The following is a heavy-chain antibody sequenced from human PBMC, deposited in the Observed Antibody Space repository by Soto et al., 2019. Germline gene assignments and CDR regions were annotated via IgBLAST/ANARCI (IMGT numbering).Heavy chain of an antibody. CDR1: GYSFTSYW. Sequence: PGESLKSSCKGSGYSFTSYWIGWVRQMTGKGLEWMGIIYPGDSDTRYSPSFQGQVTISADKSISTAYLQWSSLKASDTAMYYCARLPDDCSGGSCYALYYFDYWGQGTLVTVSS. D-gene: IGHD2-15*01. CDR3: ARLPDDCSGGSCYALYYFDY. J-gene: IGHJ4*02. CDR2: IYPGDSDT. V-gene: IGHV5-51*01.